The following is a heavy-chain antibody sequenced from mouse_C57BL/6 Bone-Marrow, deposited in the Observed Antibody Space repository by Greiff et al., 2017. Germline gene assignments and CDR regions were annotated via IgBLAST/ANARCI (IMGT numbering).Heavy chain of an antibody. CDR1: GFTFSDYY. J-gene: IGHJ2*01. CDR2: IHYDGSST. Sequence: EVKLMESEGGLVKPGSSMKLSCTASGFTFSDYYMAWVRQVPEKGLEWVANIHYDGSSTYYLDSLKSRFIISRDNAKNILYLQMSSLKSEYTATYYCARDCYYFDYWGQGTTLTVSS. CDR3: ARDCYYFDY. V-gene: IGHV5-16*01.